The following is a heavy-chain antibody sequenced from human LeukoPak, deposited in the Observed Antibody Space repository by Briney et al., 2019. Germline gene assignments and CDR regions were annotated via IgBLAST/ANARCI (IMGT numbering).Heavy chain of an antibody. V-gene: IGHV4-4*02. D-gene: IGHD6-19*01. J-gene: IGHJ4*02. Sequence: SETLSLTCAVSGGSISSSNWWSWVRQPPGKGLEWIGEIYHSGSTNYNPSLKSRVTISVDKSKNQFSLKLSPVTAADTAVYYCASFVASVGIAVAGQFDYWGQGTLVTVSS. CDR1: GGSISSSNW. CDR3: ASFVASVGIAVAGQFDY. CDR2: IYHSGST.